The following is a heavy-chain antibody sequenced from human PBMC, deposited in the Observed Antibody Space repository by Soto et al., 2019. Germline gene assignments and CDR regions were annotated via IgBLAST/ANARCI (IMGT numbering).Heavy chain of an antibody. V-gene: IGHV4-34*01. J-gene: IGHJ4*02. D-gene: IGHD3-10*01. Sequence: SETLSLTCAVYGGSFSGYYWSWIRQPPGKGLEWIGEINHSGSTNYNPSLKSRVTISVDTSKNQFSLKLSSVTAADTAVYYCARGTRGYYYGSGSPINDYWGQGTLVTVSS. CDR1: GGSFSGYY. CDR3: ARGTRGYYYGSGSPINDY. CDR2: INHSGST.